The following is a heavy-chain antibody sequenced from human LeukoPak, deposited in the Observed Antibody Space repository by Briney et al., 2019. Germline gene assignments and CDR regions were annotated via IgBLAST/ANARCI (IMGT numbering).Heavy chain of an antibody. V-gene: IGHV5-51*01. J-gene: IGHJ6*02. D-gene: IGHD3-10*01. Sequence: GESLQISCKGSGYSFTSYWIGWVRQMPGKGLEWMGIIYPGDSDTRYSPSFQGQVTISADKSISTAYLQWSSLKASDTAMYYCARTLYNYYGSGSYGYYGMDVWGQGTTVTVSS. CDR3: ARTLYNYYGSGSYGYYGMDV. CDR2: IYPGDSDT. CDR1: GYSFTSYW.